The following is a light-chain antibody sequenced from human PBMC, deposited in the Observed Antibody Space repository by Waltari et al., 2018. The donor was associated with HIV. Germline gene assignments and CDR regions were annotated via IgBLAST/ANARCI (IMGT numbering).Light chain of an antibody. CDR1: GSDIGTYDH. V-gene: IGLV2-11*01. CDR3: CSYGGSYTWL. Sequence: QSALSQPHSVSGSPGQAVTISCNGSGSDIGTYDHVSWYQLHSGKAPRVIVYDVIKRPAGVPDRIIGAKSGNTASLTISGLQTDDEADYFCCSYGGSYTWLFGGGTKLTV. J-gene: IGLJ3*02. CDR2: DVI.